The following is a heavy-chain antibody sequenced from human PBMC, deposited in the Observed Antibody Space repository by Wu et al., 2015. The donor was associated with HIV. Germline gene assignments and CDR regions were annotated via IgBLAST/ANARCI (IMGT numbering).Heavy chain of an antibody. CDR1: GGTFSSYA. CDR3: ASSRGTQATPGYYYYYMDV. Sequence: QVQLVQSGAEVKKPGSSVKVSCKASGGTFSSYAISWVRQAPGQGLEWMGGIIPIFGTANYAQKFQGRVTITADESTSTAYMELSSLRSEDTAVYYCASSRGTQATPGYYYYYMDVWGKGTTVTVSS. CDR2: IIPIFGTA. D-gene: IGHD2-15*01. V-gene: IGHV1-69*12. J-gene: IGHJ6*03.